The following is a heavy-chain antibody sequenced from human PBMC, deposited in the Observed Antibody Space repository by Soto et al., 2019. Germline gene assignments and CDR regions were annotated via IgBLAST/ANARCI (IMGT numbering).Heavy chain of an antibody. Sequence: EVQLLESGGGLVQPGGSLRLSCAASGFTFSSYVMSWVRQDPGKGLEWVSAISGSGGSTYYADSVKGRFTISRDNSKNTLYLQMNSLRAEDTAVYYCAKDIRPVEMATILGYWGQGTLVTVSS. V-gene: IGHV3-23*01. CDR2: ISGSGGST. J-gene: IGHJ4*02. CDR1: GFTFSSYV. D-gene: IGHD5-12*01. CDR3: AKDIRPVEMATILGY.